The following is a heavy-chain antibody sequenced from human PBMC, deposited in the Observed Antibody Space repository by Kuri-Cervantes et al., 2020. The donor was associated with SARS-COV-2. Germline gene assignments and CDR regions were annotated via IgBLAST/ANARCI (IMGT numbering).Heavy chain of an antibody. CDR2: IRYDGSNK. J-gene: IGHJ4*02. Sequence: GESLKISCAASGFTFSSYGMHWVRQAPGKGLEWVAFIRYDGSNKYYADSVKGRFTISRDNSKNTLYLQMNSLRAEDTAVYYRAKDRYDFWSGYYEGGPFDYWGQGTLVTVSS. V-gene: IGHV3-30*02. CDR1: GFTFSSYG. CDR3: AKDRYDFWSGYYEGGPFDY. D-gene: IGHD3-3*01.